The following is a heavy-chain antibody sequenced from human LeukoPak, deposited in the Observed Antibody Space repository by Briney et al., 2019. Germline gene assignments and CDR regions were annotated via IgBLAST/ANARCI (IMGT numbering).Heavy chain of an antibody. CDR3: ARGGDFWGGYYTGYFDY. Sequence: GGSLRLSCAASRFTFSSYDMNWVRQAPGKGLEWLSYISSSGSTIYYADSVKGRFTISRDNAKNSLYLQMNSLRAEDTAVYYCARGGDFWGGYYTGYFDYWGQGTLVTVSS. V-gene: IGHV3-48*03. J-gene: IGHJ4*02. D-gene: IGHD3-3*01. CDR2: ISSSGSTI. CDR1: RFTFSSYD.